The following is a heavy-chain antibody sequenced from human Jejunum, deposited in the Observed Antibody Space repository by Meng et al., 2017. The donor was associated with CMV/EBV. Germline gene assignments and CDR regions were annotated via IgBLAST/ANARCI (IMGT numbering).Heavy chain of an antibody. CDR2: ICSGGIDT. V-gene: IGHV3-23*03. CDR1: LSSLP. J-gene: IGHJ6*01. Sequence: LSSLPMSWVRPGPGKGLEWVSMICSGGIDTYYADSVKSRFTTSRDNSKNMLYLQMNSLRAEDTAVYYCAKYAKGVRSGNIYAMDVWGQGTTVTVSS. CDR3: AKYAKGVRSGNIYAMDV. D-gene: IGHD2-8*01.